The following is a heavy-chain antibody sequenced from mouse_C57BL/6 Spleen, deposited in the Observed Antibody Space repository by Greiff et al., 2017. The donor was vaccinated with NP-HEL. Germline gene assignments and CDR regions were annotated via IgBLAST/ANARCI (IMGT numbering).Heavy chain of an antibody. CDR1: GYTFTDYY. CDR3: ARSPVFDY. V-gene: IGHV1-76*01. J-gene: IGHJ2*01. Sequence: QVQLQQSGAELVRPGASVKLSCKASGYTFTDYYINWVKQRPGQGLEWIARIYPGRGNTYYNEKFKGKATLTAEKSSSTAYMQLSSLTSEDSAVYFCARSPVFDYWGQGTTLTVSS. CDR2: IYPGRGNT.